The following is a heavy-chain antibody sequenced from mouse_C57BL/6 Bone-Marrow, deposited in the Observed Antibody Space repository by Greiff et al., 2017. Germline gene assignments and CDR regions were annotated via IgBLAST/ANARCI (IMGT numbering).Heavy chain of an antibody. D-gene: IGHD3-3*01. CDR1: GYAFTNYL. CDR2: INPGSGGT. Sequence: QVQLQESGAELVRPGTSVKVSCKASGYAFTNYLIEWVKQRPGQGLEWIGVINPGSGGTNYNEKFKGKATLTADKASSTAYMQLSSLTSEDSAVYVCAGGWYYYAMDYWGQGTSVTVSS. CDR3: AGGWYYYAMDY. J-gene: IGHJ4*01. V-gene: IGHV1-54*01.